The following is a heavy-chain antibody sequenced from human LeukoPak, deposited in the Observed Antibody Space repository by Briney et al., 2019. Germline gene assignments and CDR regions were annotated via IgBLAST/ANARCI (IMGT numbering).Heavy chain of an antibody. V-gene: IGHV3-23*01. CDR1: GFTFSSYA. CDR2: ISGSGGST. J-gene: IGHJ4*02. CDR3: AKDQCSGGNCYTYFDY. D-gene: IGHD2-15*01. Sequence: SGGSLRLSCAASGFTFSSYAMFWVRQAPGKGLEWVSSISGSGGSTYYADSVKGRFTISRDNSKNTLDLQMNSLRAEDTAVYYCAKDQCSGGNCYTYFDYWGQGTLVTVSS.